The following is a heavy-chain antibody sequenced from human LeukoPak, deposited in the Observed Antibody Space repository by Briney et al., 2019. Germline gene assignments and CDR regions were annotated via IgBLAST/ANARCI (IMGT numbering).Heavy chain of an antibody. J-gene: IGHJ4*02. V-gene: IGHV3-15*01. CDR3: ATGVVTGTSR. D-gene: IGHD1-1*01. CDR1: RITFRNAW. Sequence: PGGSLRLSSAVSRITFRNAWMSWVRQAPGKGLEWVARIRSKTEGETKEYAASVKGRFTISRDDSRSRLYLQMNSLKTEDTAVYYCATGVVTGTSRWGQGTLVTVSS. CDR2: IRSKTEGETK.